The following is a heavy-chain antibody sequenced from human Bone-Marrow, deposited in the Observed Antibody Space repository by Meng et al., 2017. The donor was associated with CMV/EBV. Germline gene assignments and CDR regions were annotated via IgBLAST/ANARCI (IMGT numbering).Heavy chain of an antibody. V-gene: IGHV3-23*01. Sequence: GESLKISCAASGFTFSSYAMSWVRQAPGKGLEWVSAISGSGGSTYYAVSVKGRFTISRDNSKNTLYLQMNSLRAEDTAVYYCAKWPRKRLPAYYYYGMDVWGQGTTVTVSS. CDR2: ISGSGGST. D-gene: IGHD6-25*01. CDR3: AKWPRKRLPAYYYYGMDV. CDR1: GFTFSSYA. J-gene: IGHJ6*02.